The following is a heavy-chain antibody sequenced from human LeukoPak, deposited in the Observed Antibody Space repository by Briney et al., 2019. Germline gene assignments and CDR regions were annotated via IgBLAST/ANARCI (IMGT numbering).Heavy chain of an antibody. D-gene: IGHD6-6*01. J-gene: IGHJ4*02. CDR3: ARVETPYSSSLYYFDY. V-gene: IGHV4-31*03. CDR2: IYYSGST. CDR1: GGSISSGGYY. Sequence: SETLSLTCTVSGGSISSGGYYWSWIRQHPGTGLEWIGYIYYSGSTYYNPSLKSRVTISVDTSKNQFSLKLSSVTAADTAVYYRARVETPYSSSLYYFDYWGQGTLVTVSS.